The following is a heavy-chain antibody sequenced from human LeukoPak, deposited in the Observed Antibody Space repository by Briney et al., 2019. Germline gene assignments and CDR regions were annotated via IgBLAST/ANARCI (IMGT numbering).Heavy chain of an antibody. Sequence: GESLKISFQGSGYRFTSYWIGWVRQMPGKGLEWMGIIYPGDSETRYSPSFQGQVTISADKSFSTAYLQWSSLKASDTAIYFCARSGTSWYEFDYWGQGTLITVSS. V-gene: IGHV5-51*01. J-gene: IGHJ4*02. CDR1: GYRFTSYW. CDR2: IYPGDSET. CDR3: ARSGTSWYEFDY. D-gene: IGHD2-2*01.